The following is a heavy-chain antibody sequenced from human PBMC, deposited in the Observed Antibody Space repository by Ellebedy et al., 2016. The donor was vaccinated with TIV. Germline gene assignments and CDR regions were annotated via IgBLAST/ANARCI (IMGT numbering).Heavy chain of an antibody. CDR3: ARDLDYYYGMDV. CDR1: GFTFSSYS. CDR2: SSSSSYYI. V-gene: IGHV3-21*01. Sequence: PGGSLRLSCAASGFTFSSYSMNWVRQAPGKGLEWVSSSSSSSYYIYYTDSVKGRFTFSRDNAKNSLYMQMNSLRAEDTAVYYCARDLDYYYGMDVWGQGTTVTVSS. J-gene: IGHJ6*02.